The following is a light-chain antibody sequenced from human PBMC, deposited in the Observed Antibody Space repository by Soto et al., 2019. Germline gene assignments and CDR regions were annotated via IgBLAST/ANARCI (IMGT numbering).Light chain of an antibody. J-gene: IGKJ1*01. CDR2: AAS. CDR3: QQTYSTVWA. Sequence: DIQLTQSPSSLSASVGDRVTITCRASHSISVCLNWYQQKPGKAPKLLIYAASSLQSGVPSRFSGSGSGTDFTLTISSLQPEDCASYYCQQTYSTVWAFGQGTKVDIK. V-gene: IGKV1-39*01. CDR1: HSISVC.